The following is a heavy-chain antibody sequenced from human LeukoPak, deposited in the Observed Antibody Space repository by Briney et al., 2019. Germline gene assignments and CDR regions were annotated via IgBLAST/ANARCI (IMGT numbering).Heavy chain of an antibody. Sequence: GESLKISCKGSGYSFTSYWIGWVRQMPGKGLEWMGIIYPGDSDTRYSPSFQGQVTISADKSISTAYLQWSSLKASDTAMYYCARTLDYYGSGAYSHFDYWGQGTLVTVSS. J-gene: IGHJ4*02. CDR3: ARTLDYYGSGAYSHFDY. CDR1: GYSFTSYW. D-gene: IGHD3-10*01. V-gene: IGHV5-51*01. CDR2: IYPGDSDT.